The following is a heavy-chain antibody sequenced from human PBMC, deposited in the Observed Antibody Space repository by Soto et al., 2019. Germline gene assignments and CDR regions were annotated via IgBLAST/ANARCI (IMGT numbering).Heavy chain of an antibody. D-gene: IGHD3-3*01. CDR3: ARPYYDFWSGPLQMCDYYYYMDV. CDR2: IIPILGIA. Sequence: QVQLVQSGAEVKKPGSSVKVSCKASGGTFSSYTISWVRQAPGQGLEWMGRIIPILGIANYAQKFQGRVTITADKSTSTAYMELSSQRSEDTAFYYCARPYYDFWSGPLQMCDYYYYMDVWGKGTTVTVSS. J-gene: IGHJ6*03. CDR1: GGTFSSYT. V-gene: IGHV1-69*02.